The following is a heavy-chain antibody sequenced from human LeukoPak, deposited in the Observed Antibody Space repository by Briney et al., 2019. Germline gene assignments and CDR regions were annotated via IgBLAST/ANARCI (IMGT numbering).Heavy chain of an antibody. J-gene: IGHJ4*02. Sequence: ASVKVSCKASGYTFTSYGISWVRQAPGQGHEWMGWISAYNGNTNYAQKLQGRVTMTTDTSTSTAYMELRSLRSDDTAVYYCARDQNYYDSSGYCDYWGQGTLVTVSS. V-gene: IGHV1-18*01. CDR1: GYTFTSYG. CDR3: ARDQNYYDSSGYCDY. CDR2: ISAYNGNT. D-gene: IGHD3-22*01.